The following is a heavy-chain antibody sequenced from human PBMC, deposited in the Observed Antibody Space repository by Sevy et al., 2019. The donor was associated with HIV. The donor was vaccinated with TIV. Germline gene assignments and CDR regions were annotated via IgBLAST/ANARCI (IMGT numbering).Heavy chain of an antibody. V-gene: IGHV3-53*01. J-gene: IGHJ6*02. CDR2: IHSGGKI. D-gene: IGHD2-15*01. CDR3: AREDIVLGEDNYYGIDV. Sequence: GGSLRLSCAASGFSVSSNYMSWVRQAPGKGPEWVSVIHSGGKISYADSVQGRFTISRDNSKNTLCLQMNSLRAEDTAVYYCAREDIVLGEDNYYGIDVWDQGTTVTVSS. CDR1: GFSVSSNY.